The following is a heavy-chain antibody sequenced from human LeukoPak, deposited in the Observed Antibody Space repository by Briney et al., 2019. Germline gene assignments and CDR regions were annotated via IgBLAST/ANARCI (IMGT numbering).Heavy chain of an antibody. CDR1: GFTFSSYE. CDR2: ISSSGSTI. CDR3: ARDRYSGYDFQDPDGMDV. J-gene: IGHJ6*02. V-gene: IGHV3-48*03. Sequence: PGGSLRLSCAASGFTFSSYEMNWVRQAPGKGLEWVSYISSSGSTIYYADSVKGRFTISRDNAKNSLYLQTNSLRAEDTAVYYCARDRYSGYDFQDPDGMDVWGQGTTVTVSS. D-gene: IGHD5-12*01.